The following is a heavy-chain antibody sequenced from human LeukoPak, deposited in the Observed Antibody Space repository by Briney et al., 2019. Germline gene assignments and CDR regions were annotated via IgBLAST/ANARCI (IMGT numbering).Heavy chain of an antibody. V-gene: IGHV4-59*01. CDR1: GGSISSYY. D-gene: IGHD6-6*01. J-gene: IGHJ6*03. CDR2: IYYSGST. CDR3: ARVAAARHGYYYYMDV. Sequence: PSETLSLTCTVSGGSISSYYWSWIRQPPGKGLEWLGYIYYSGSTNYNPSLKSRVTISVDPSKNQFSLKLSSVTAADTAVYYCARVAAARHGYYYYMDVWGKGTTVTVSS.